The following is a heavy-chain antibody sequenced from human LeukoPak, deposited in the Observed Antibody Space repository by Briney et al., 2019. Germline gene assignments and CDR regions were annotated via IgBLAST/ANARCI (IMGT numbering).Heavy chain of an antibody. D-gene: IGHD6-19*01. CDR2: IKSKTDGGTT. V-gene: IGHV3-15*01. J-gene: IGHJ3*02. Sequence: GGSLRLSCAASGFTFSNAWMSWVRQAPGKGLEWVGRIKSKTDGGTTDYAAPVKGRFTISRDDSRSTLSLQMNSLRAEDTAVYYCARDLPGYSSGWNRMAFDIWGQGTMVTVSS. CDR1: GFTFSNAW. CDR3: ARDLPGYSSGWNRMAFDI.